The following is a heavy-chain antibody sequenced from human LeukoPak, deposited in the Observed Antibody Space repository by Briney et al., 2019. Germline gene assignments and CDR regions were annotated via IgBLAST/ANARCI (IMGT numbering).Heavy chain of an antibody. J-gene: IGHJ4*02. CDR2: ISAYNGNT. CDR3: ARGGGRYSSSGYPIDY. CDR1: GYTFTSYG. D-gene: IGHD3-22*01. V-gene: IGHV1-18*01. Sequence: GASVKVSCKASGYTFTSYGISWVRQAPGQGLEWMGWISAYNGNTNYAQKLQGRVTMTTDTSTSTAYMELRSLRPDDTAVYYRARGGGRYSSSGYPIDYWGQGTLVTVSS.